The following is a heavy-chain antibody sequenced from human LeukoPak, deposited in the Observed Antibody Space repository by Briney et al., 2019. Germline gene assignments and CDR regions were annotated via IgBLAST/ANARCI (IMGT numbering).Heavy chain of an antibody. CDR3: ARVTGGIDC. CDR2: INLNSGNT. V-gene: IGHV1-8*01. D-gene: IGHD2-8*02. J-gene: IGHJ4*03. Sequence: ASVKVSSKASGYTFTSYDINWVRQATGQGLEWMGWINLNSGNTGYAQNFQGRLTMTRDTSINTAYMELSTLRSEDTAVYYCARVTGGIDCWGQGTLVTVSS. CDR1: GYTFTSYD.